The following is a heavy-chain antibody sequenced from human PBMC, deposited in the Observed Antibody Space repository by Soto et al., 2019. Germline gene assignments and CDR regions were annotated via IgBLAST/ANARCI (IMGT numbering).Heavy chain of an antibody. CDR3: ARVRGSSWYNWFDP. CDR1: GGSVSSGSYY. V-gene: IGHV4-61*01. D-gene: IGHD6-13*01. J-gene: IGHJ5*02. Sequence: SETLSLTCTVSGGSVSSGSYYWSWIRQPPGKGLEWIGYIYYSGSTNYNPSLKSRVTISVDTSKNQFSLKLSSVTAADTAVYYCARVRGSSWYNWFDPWGQGTLVTVSS. CDR2: IYYSGST.